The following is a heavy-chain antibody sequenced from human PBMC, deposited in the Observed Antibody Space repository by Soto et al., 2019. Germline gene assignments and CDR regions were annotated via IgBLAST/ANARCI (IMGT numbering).Heavy chain of an antibody. CDR2: IIPIFGTA. J-gene: IGHJ6*02. CDR3: ASSTVVTRDYYYYGMDV. Sequence: GASVKVSCKASGGTFSSYAISWVRQAPGQGLEWMGGIIPIFGTANYAQKFQGRVTITADKSTSTAYMELSSLRSEDTAVYYCASSTVVTRDYYYYGMDVWGQGTTVTV. D-gene: IGHD2-21*02. V-gene: IGHV1-69*06. CDR1: GGTFSSYA.